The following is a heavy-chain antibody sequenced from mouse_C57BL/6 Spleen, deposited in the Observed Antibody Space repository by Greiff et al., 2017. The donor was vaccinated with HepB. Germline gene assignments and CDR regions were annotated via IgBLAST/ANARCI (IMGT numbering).Heavy chain of an antibody. J-gene: IGHJ2*01. V-gene: IGHV5-4*03. CDR1: GFTFSSYA. Sequence: EVNVVESGGGLVKPGGSLKLSCAASGFTFSSYAMSWVRQTPEKRLEWVATISDGGSYTYYPDNVKGRFTISRDNAKNNLYLQMSHLKSEDTAMYYGARGRSLDYWGQGTTLTVSS. CDR2: ISDGGSYT. CDR3: ARGRSLDY.